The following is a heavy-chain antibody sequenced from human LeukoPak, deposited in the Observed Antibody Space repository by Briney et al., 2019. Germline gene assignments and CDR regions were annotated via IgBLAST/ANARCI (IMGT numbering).Heavy chain of an antibody. Sequence: GGSLRLSCAASGFTFSSYWMSWVRQAPGKGLEWVANIKQDGSEKYYVDSVKGRFTISRDNAKNSLYLQMNSLRAEDTAVYYCAREYPPGGDYYYYYMDVWGKGTTVTVSS. CDR1: GFTFSSYW. J-gene: IGHJ6*03. D-gene: IGHD1-26*01. CDR3: AREYPPGGDYYYYYMDV. V-gene: IGHV3-7*01. CDR2: IKQDGSEK.